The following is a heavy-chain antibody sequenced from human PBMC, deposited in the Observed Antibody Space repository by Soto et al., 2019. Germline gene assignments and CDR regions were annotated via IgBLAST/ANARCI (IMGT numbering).Heavy chain of an antibody. J-gene: IGHJ5*02. CDR3: AREKSDLELFNWLDP. V-gene: IGHV5-10-1*01. D-gene: IGHD1-7*01. CDR2: IDPRDSYT. Sequence: GESLKISCEASGYSFTTYWISWVRQMPGKGLEWMGAIDPRDSYTKYSPSFQGHVTISVDKSISTAYLQWNSLKASDTAIYYCAREKSDLELFNWLDPWGQGTLVTVAS. CDR1: GYSFTTYW.